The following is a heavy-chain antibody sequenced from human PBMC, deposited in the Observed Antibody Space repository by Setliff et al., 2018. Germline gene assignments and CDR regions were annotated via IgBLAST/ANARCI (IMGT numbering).Heavy chain of an antibody. Sequence: ASVKVSCKASGYTFNSYGITWVRQAPGQGLEWMGWISCYDGNTRYERKIQGRATMTTNTSTTTAYMELRSLTSDDTAVYYCARVPPCGVDCSTGVGGPYYFDHWGQGTLVTVSS. CDR2: ISCYDGNT. CDR3: ARVPPCGVDCSTGVGGPYYFDH. CDR1: GYTFNSYG. J-gene: IGHJ4*02. V-gene: IGHV1-18*01. D-gene: IGHD2-21*02.